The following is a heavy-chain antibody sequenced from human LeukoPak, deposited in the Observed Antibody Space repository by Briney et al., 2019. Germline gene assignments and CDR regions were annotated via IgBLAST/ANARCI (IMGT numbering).Heavy chain of an antibody. J-gene: IGHJ4*02. V-gene: IGHV5-51*01. D-gene: IGHD6-13*01. Sequence: KAGESLKISCRGSGYTLTSYWIAWVRQMPGKGLEWMGIIYPGDSDTTYSPSFQGQVTISADKSISTAYLQWSSLKASDTAMYYCARPRTSSRWYAADWGQGTLVTVSS. CDR2: IYPGDSDT. CDR3: ARPRTSSRWYAAD. CDR1: GYTLTSYW.